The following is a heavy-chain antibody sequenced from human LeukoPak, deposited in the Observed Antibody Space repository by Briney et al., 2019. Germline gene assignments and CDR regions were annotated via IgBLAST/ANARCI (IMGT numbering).Heavy chain of an antibody. CDR1: GGSISSSSSY. Sequence: SETLSLTCSVSGGSISSSSSYWGWIRQPPGEGLEWIGSIYYSGSTYYNASLQSRVTISIDTSKNQFSLRLNSVTAADTAMYYCVKSGGYGLIDYWGQGTLVTVSS. V-gene: IGHV4-39*01. D-gene: IGHD1-26*01. CDR2: IYYSGST. J-gene: IGHJ4*02. CDR3: VKSGGYGLIDY.